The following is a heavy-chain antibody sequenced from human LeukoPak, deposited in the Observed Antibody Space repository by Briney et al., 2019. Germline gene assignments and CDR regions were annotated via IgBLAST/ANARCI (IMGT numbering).Heavy chain of an antibody. J-gene: IGHJ6*02. CDR1: GGSISSYY. V-gene: IGHV4-59*12. D-gene: IGHD3-3*01. Sequence: PSETLSLTCTVSGGSISSYYWSWIRQPPGKGLEWIGYIYYSGSTNYNPSLKSRVTISVDTSKNQFSLKLSSVTAADTAVYYCARGLRFLEWLSPLYGMDVWGQGTTVTVSS. CDR2: IYYSGST. CDR3: ARGLRFLEWLSPLYGMDV.